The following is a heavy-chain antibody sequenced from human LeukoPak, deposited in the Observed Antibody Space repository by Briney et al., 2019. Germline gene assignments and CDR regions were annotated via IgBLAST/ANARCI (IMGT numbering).Heavy chain of an antibody. V-gene: IGHV3-21*01. CDR3: ARAIKALGVVADAFDI. CDR1: GFTFSTYT. Sequence: PGGSLRLSCAASGFTFSTYTMNWVRQAPGKGLEWVSPLSGSSSYIYYADSVKGRFTISRDNAKNSLYLQMNSLRADDTAVYYCARAIKALGVVADAFDIWGQGTMVTVSS. J-gene: IGHJ3*02. CDR2: LSGSSSYI. D-gene: IGHD2-15*01.